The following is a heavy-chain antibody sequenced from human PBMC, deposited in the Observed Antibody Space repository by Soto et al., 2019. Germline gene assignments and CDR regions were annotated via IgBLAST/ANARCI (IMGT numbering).Heavy chain of an antibody. Sequence: GGSLRLSCAASGFTFNTFWMSWVRQSPGKGLEWVSNIKHDGSETYYADSVKGRFTISRDNAKNSLFLQMNTLRTEDTAVYYCARDFATHCSGSTCYPYPXWGQGALVTVSX. V-gene: IGHV3-7*03. CDR3: ARDFATHCSGSTCYPYPX. CDR1: GFTFNTFW. J-gene: IGHJ4*02. CDR2: IKHDGSET. D-gene: IGHD2-15*01.